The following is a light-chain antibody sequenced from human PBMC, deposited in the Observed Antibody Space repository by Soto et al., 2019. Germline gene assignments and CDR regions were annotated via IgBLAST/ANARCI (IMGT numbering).Light chain of an antibody. CDR2: GAS. Sequence: EIVLTQSPGTLSLFPGERATLSCRASQSVSSSFLSWYQQKPGQSPRLLIYGASGRATGIPDRFSGSGSGTDFTLTISSLEPEDFAVYYCQQYGSAPRTFGQGTKVEVK. CDR1: QSVSSSF. J-gene: IGKJ1*01. CDR3: QQYGSAPRT. V-gene: IGKV3-20*01.